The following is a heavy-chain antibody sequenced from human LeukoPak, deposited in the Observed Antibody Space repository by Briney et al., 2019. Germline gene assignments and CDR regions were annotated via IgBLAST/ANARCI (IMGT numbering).Heavy chain of an antibody. Sequence: PSETLSLTCTVSGGSISSYYWSWIRQPPGKGLEWIGYIYYSGSTNYNPSLKSRVTISVDTSKNQFSLKLSSVTAADTAVYYCASPVGRGLLSPDAFDIWGQGTMVTVSS. CDR1: GGSISSYY. V-gene: IGHV4-59*01. CDR3: ASPVGRGLLSPDAFDI. CDR2: IYYSGST. J-gene: IGHJ3*02. D-gene: IGHD1-26*01.